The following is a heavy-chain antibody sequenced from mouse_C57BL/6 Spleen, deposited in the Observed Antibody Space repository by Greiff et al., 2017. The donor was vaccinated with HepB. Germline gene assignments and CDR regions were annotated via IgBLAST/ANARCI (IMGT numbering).Heavy chain of an antibody. V-gene: IGHV5-6*02. J-gene: IGHJ2*01. D-gene: IGHD1-1*01. CDR1: GFTFSSYG. CDR2: ISSGGSYT. CDR3: ARCYYGSSYYFDY. Sequence: DVMLVESGGDLVKPGGSLKLSCAASGFTFSSYGMSWVRQTPDKRLEWVATISSGGSYTYYPDSVKGRFIISRDNAKNTLYLQMSSLKSEDTAMYYCARCYYGSSYYFDYWGQGTTLTVSS.